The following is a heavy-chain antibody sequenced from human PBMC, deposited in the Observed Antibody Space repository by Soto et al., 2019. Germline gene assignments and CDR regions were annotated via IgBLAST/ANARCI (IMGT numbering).Heavy chain of an antibody. CDR3: AKDRGSTYWWN. D-gene: IGHD2-8*02. Sequence: GGSLRLSCAASGFTFNNYAMSWVRQAPGKGLEWVSVIDGSGGITYYADSVKGRFTISRDNSKNTLLLQMNSLRVEDTAVYYCAKDRGSTYWWNWGQGTLVTVSS. CDR2: IDGSGGIT. J-gene: IGHJ4*02. V-gene: IGHV3-23*01. CDR1: GFTFNNYA.